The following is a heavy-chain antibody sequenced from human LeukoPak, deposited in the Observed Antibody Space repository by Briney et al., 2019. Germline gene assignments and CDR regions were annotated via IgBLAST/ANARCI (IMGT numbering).Heavy chain of an antibody. CDR2: ISAYNGNT. CDR3: ARNALTYYYDSSGYFHLNY. V-gene: IGHV1-18*01. Sequence: ASVKVSCTASGYTFTSYGISWVRQAPGQGLEWMGWISAYNGNTNYAQKLQGRVTMTTDTSTSTAYMELRSLRSDDTAVYYCARNALTYYYDSSGYFHLNYWGQGTLVTVSS. D-gene: IGHD3-22*01. CDR1: GYTFTSYG. J-gene: IGHJ4*02.